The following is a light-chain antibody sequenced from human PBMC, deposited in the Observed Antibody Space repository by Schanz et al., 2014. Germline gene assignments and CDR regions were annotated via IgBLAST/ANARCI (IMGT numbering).Light chain of an antibody. CDR3: CSYAGSSNWV. CDR2: DVS. V-gene: IGLV2-11*01. J-gene: IGLJ3*02. Sequence: QSALTQPRSVSGSPGQSVTVSCTGTSSDVGGYNYVSWYHQHPGKAPKLMIYDVSKRPSGVPDRFSGSKSGNTASLTISGLQAEDEADYYCCSYAGSSNWVFGGGTKLTVL. CDR1: SSDVGGYNY.